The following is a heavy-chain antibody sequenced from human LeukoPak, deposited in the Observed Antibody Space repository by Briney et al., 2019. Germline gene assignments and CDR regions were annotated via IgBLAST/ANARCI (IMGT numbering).Heavy chain of an antibody. CDR3: ARRGSYYYYMDV. D-gene: IGHD1-26*01. Sequence: PSETLSLTCTVSGGSLSSSSNYWGWIRQPPGKGLEWIGTIYYSGSTYYNPSLKSRVTISVDTSKLQFSLMLTSVTAADTAVYYCARRGSYYYYMDVWGKGTTVTVSS. V-gene: IGHV4-39*01. CDR2: IYYSGST. J-gene: IGHJ6*03. CDR1: GGSLSSSSNY.